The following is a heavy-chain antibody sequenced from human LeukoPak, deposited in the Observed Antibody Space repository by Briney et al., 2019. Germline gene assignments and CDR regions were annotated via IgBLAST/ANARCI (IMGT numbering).Heavy chain of an antibody. CDR3: AREVGGDFDY. J-gene: IGHJ4*02. D-gene: IGHD2-2*01. Sequence: SVKVSCKASGYTFTSYGISWVRQAPGQGLEWMGGIIPIFGTANYAQKFQGRVTITADESTSTAYMELSSLRSEDTAVYYCAREVGGDFDYWGQGTLVTVSS. CDR2: IIPIFGTA. CDR1: GYTFTSYG. V-gene: IGHV1-69*13.